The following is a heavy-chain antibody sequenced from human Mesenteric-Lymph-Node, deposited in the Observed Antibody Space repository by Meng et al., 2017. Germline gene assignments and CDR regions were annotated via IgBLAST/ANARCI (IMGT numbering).Heavy chain of an antibody. V-gene: IGHV3-74*01. CDR1: DLTFRSYW. Sequence: GGSLRLSCAASDLTFRSYWMHWVRQAPGKGLVWVSRIDSYGSARTYADSVKGRFTITRDNAKNTLYLQMNSLRAEDTAVYYCASGEGDSRYYFDYWGQGALVTVSS. CDR3: ASGEGDSRYYFDY. D-gene: IGHD3-22*01. CDR2: IDSYGSAR. J-gene: IGHJ4*02.